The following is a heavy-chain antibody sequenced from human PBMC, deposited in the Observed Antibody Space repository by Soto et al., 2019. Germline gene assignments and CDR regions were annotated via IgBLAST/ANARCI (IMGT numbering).Heavy chain of an antibody. V-gene: IGHV3-74*01. CDR1: GFTFSSYW. D-gene: IGHD6-13*01. CDR2: INNDGGST. J-gene: IGHJ4*02. CDR3: ARGPTYGSSWYGLAS. Sequence: PGESLKISCTASGFTFSSYWMHWVRQTPGKGLAWVSRINNDGGSTTYADSVKGRFTISRDNAKNTLYLQMHSLRAEDTAVYYCARGPTYGSSWYGLASWGQGTLVIVSS.